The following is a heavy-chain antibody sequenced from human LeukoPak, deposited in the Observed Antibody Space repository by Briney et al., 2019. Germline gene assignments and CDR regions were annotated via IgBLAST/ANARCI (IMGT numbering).Heavy chain of an antibody. V-gene: IGHV3-30-3*01. CDR1: GFTFSSYA. CDR3: ARDSGWLTDFDF. Sequence: GGSLRLSCAASGFTFSSYAMDCVRQAPGKGLEWVAVISYDGSNKLYADSVKARFTISRDNSKITLYLQLNSLRAEDTAVYNCARDSGWLTDFDFWGQGTLVTVSS. CDR2: ISYDGSNK. D-gene: IGHD6-19*01. J-gene: IGHJ4*02.